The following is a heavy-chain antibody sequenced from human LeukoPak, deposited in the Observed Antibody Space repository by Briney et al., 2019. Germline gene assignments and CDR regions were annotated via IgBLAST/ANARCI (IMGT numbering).Heavy chain of an antibody. Sequence: GGSLRLSCAASGFTFSAYSMNWVRQAPGQGLEWVSYISSSSSTIYYADSVKGRFTISRDYAKNSLYLQMNSLRDEDTAVYYCARSGGWLQSGGAFDIWGQGTVVTVSS. CDR2: ISSSSSTI. CDR3: ARSGGWLQSGGAFDI. J-gene: IGHJ3*02. V-gene: IGHV3-48*02. D-gene: IGHD5-24*01. CDR1: GFTFSAYS.